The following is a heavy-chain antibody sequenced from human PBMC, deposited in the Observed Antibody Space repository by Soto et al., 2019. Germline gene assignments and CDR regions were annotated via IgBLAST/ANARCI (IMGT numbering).Heavy chain of an antibody. CDR1: GFSLSTSGVG. J-gene: IGHJ5*02. CDR3: AHRRSTYYYDSTFDP. CDR2: IYWDDDK. Sequence: QITLKESCTTLVKPTQALTLTCTFSGFSLSTSGVGVGWIRQPPGNALEWLALIYWDDDKRYSPSLKSRLTITKDNSKNQVVLTMTNMDPVDTATYYCAHRRSTYYYDSTFDPWGQGTLVTVSS. V-gene: IGHV2-5*02. D-gene: IGHD3-22*01.